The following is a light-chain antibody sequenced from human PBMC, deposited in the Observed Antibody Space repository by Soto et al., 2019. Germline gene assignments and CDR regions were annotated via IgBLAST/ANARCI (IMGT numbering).Light chain of an antibody. CDR2: DNN. J-gene: IGLJ2*01. Sequence: QAVVTQPPSVSGAPGQRVTISCTGSSSNIGAGYVVHWYQQLPGTAPKLLIYDNNNRPSGVPDRFSGSKSATSASLAITGLQAEDEADYYCQSYDNSLSGVLFGGGTKLTVL. CDR1: SSNIGAGYV. CDR3: QSYDNSLSGVL. V-gene: IGLV1-40*01.